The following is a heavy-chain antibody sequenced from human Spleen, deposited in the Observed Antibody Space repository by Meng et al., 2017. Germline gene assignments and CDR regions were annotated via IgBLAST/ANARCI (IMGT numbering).Heavy chain of an antibody. CDR1: GYTFTDYY. Sequence: ASVKVSCKASGYTFTDYYIHWVRQAPGQGLEWMGRINPNSGGTNYAQKFQGRVTMTRDTSITTAYMELTRLRSDDTAVYSCARSRITMVRGIDYWGQGTLVTVSS. D-gene: IGHD3-10*01. CDR3: ARSRITMVRGIDY. V-gene: IGHV1-2*06. CDR2: INPNSGGT. J-gene: IGHJ4*02.